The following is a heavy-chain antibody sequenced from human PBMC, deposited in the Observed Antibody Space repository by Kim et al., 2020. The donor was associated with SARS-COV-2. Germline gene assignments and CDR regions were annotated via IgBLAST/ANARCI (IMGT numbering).Heavy chain of an antibody. CDR1: GGSISSSSYY. CDR3: ARQTPDVLRFLEWLSYYMDV. Sequence: SETLSLTCTVSGGSISSSSYYWGWIRQPPGKGLEWIGSIYYSWSTYYNPSLKSRVTISVDTSKNQFSLKLSSVTAADTAVYYCARQTPDVLRFLEWLSYYMDVWGKGTTVTVSS. D-gene: IGHD3-3*01. V-gene: IGHV4-39*01. J-gene: IGHJ6*03. CDR2: IYYSWST.